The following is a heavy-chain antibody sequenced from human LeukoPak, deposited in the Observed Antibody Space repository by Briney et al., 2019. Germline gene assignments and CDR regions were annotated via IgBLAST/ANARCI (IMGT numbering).Heavy chain of an antibody. D-gene: IGHD6-19*01. CDR2: IYHSGST. V-gene: IGHV4-39*07. Sequence: SETLSLTCTVSGGSISSSSYYWGWIRQPPGKGLEWIGEIYHSGSTNYNPSLKSRVTISVDKSKNQFSLKLSSVTAADTAVYYCARGSVVAGSPYYYYYGMDVWGQGTTVTVSS. CDR3: ARGSVVAGSPYYYYYGMDV. CDR1: GGSISSSSYY. J-gene: IGHJ6*02.